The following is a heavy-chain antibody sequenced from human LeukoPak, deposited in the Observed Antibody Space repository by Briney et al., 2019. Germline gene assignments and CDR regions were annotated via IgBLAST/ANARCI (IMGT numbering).Heavy chain of an antibody. CDR1: GYSFTSYW. CDR2: IYPGDSDT. V-gene: IGHV5-51*01. CDR3: ARTPVGASRQYYFDY. Sequence: GESLKISCKGSGYSFTSYWIGWVRQMPGKGLEWMGIIYPGDSDTRYSPSFQGQVTISADKSISTAYLQWSSLKASDTAMYYCARTPVGASRQYYFDYWGQGTLVTVSS. D-gene: IGHD1-26*01. J-gene: IGHJ4*02.